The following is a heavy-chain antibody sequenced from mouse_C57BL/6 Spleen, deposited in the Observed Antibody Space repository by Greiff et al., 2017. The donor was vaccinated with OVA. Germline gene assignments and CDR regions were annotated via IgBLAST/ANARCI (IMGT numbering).Heavy chain of an antibody. CDR3: ARKGNWAFDY. CDR2: IWSGGST. V-gene: IGHV2-2*01. J-gene: IGHJ2*01. Sequence: QVQLQQSGPGLVQPSQSLSITCTVSGFSLTSYGVHWDRQSPGKGLEWLGVIWSGGSTDYNAAFISRLSISKDNSKSQVFFKMNSLQADDTAIYYCARKGNWAFDYWGQGTTLTVSS. D-gene: IGHD4-1*01. CDR1: GFSLTSYG.